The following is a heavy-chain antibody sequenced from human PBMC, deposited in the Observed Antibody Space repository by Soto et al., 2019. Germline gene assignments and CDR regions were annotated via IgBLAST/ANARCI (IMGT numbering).Heavy chain of an antibody. D-gene: IGHD3-22*01. J-gene: IGHJ4*01. Sequence: QVQLQESGPGLVKPSQTLSLTCTVSGGSISSGDYYWSWIRQPPGKGLEWIGYIYYSGSTYYNPSLQSRVTIAVDTSKNQFSLKLSSVTAANTAVYYCARGSYYYDSSGYYHYWGHGTLFTVSS. CDR2: IYYSGST. V-gene: IGHV4-30-4*01. CDR1: GGSISSGDYY. CDR3: ARGSYYYDSSGYYHY.